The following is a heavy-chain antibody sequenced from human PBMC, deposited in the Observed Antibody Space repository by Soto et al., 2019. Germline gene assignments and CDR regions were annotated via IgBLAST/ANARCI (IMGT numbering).Heavy chain of an antibody. V-gene: IGHV3-30*18. CDR2: ISYDGSNK. CDR1: GFTFSSYG. Sequence: QVQLVESGGGVVQPGRSLRLSCAASGFTFSSYGMHWVRQAPGKGLEWVAVISYDGSNKYYADSVKGRFTISRDNSKNTLYLQMNSLRAEDTAVYYCAKDRDRGWANYYYGMDVWGQGTTVTVSS. J-gene: IGHJ6*02. D-gene: IGHD6-19*01. CDR3: AKDRDRGWANYYYGMDV.